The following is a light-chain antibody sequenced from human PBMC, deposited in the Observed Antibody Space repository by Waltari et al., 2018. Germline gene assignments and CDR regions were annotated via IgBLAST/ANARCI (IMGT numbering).Light chain of an antibody. J-gene: IGLJ1*01. Sequence: QSALTQPDSVSGSPGQSITISCTGTSSDVGGYNHVSWYKQHPGKAPKLMIYDVSNRPSGVSNRFSGSKSGNTASLTISGLQAEDEADYYCSSYTSSNTLGFGTGTKVTVL. CDR1: SSDVGGYNH. CDR3: SSYTSSNTLG. CDR2: DVS. V-gene: IGLV2-14*03.